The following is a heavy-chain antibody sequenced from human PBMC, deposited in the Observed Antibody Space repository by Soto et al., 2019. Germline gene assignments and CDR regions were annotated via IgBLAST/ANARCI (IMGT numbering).Heavy chain of an antibody. CDR1: GFTFISYS. J-gene: IGHJ4*02. D-gene: IGHD3-10*01. Sequence: GGSLRLSCAASGFTFISYSIIFFRHAPWKGLEWVSGFRTSGDGGTTYYADSVKGRFTISRDNSKNTLFLQMNSLRAEDTAIYYCAKKVNSGSGSQYFDYWGQGTLVTVSS. V-gene: IGHV3-23*01. CDR2: FRTSGDGGTT. CDR3: AKKVNSGSGSQYFDY.